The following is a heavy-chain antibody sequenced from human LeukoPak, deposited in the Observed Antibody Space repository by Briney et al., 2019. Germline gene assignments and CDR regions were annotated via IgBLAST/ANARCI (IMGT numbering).Heavy chain of an antibody. J-gene: IGHJ6*03. V-gene: IGHV4-59*08. Sequence: SETLSLTCTVSGGSISSYYWSWIRQPPGKGLEWIGYIYYSGCTNYNPSPKSRVTISLDTSKNQFSLKLSSVTAADTAVYYCARQVVVVPAAARTLYYYMDVWGKGTTVTVSS. D-gene: IGHD2-2*01. CDR2: IYYSGCT. CDR3: ARQVVVVPAAARTLYYYMDV. CDR1: GGSISSYY.